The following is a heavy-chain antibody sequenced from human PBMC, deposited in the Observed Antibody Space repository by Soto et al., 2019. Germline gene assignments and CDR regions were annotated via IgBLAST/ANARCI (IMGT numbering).Heavy chain of an antibody. CDR1: GFTFSNYA. Sequence: GGSLRLSCAASGFTFSNYAMHWVRQAPGKGLEWVALASYDGNNEYYTDSVKGRFTISRDNSKNTLFLQMNSPRPEDTAVYYCAKDKGVFNWATSYFDYWGQGALVTVSS. V-gene: IGHV3-30*18. CDR2: ASYDGNNE. CDR3: AKDKGVFNWATSYFDY. J-gene: IGHJ4*02. D-gene: IGHD1-1*01.